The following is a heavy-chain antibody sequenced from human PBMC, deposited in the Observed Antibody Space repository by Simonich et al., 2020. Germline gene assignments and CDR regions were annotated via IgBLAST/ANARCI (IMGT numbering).Heavy chain of an antibody. D-gene: IGHD1-7*01. CDR1: GFTFSSYA. V-gene: IGHV3-23*01. CDR3: AKRSGVSITGTFDY. J-gene: IGHJ4*02. CDR2: MRGCWVST. Sequence: EVQLLESGGGLVQPGGSLRLSCAASGFTFSSYAMSWVRQAPGKGLGWVSAMRGCWVSTYYADAVKGRFTTSRDNSKNTLYLQMNILGAEDTAVYYCAKRSGVSITGTFDYWGQGTLVTVSS.